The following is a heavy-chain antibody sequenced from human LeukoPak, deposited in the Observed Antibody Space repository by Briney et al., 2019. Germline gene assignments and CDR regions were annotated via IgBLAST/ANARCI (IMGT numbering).Heavy chain of an antibody. J-gene: IGHJ4*02. CDR1: GGSISSSSYY. D-gene: IGHD3-10*01. Sequence: RPSETLSLTCTVSGGSISSSSYYWGWIRQPPGKGLEWIGSIYCSGSTYYNPSLKSRVTKSVDTSKNQFSLKLTSVTAADTAVYYCARGEIGDFDSWSQGILVIVSA. CDR3: ARGEIGDFDS. V-gene: IGHV4-39*07. CDR2: IYCSGST.